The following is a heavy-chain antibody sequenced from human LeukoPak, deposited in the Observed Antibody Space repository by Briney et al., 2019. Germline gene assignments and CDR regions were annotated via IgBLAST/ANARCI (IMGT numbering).Heavy chain of an antibody. J-gene: IGHJ6*02. V-gene: IGHV1-69*04. D-gene: IGHD4-17*01. CDR2: IIPILGIA. CDR3: ARDKGDYYYYYGMDA. Sequence: SVKVSCRASGGTFSSYAISWVRQAPGQGLEWMGRIIPILGIANYAQKFQGRVTITADKSTSTAYMELSSLRSEDTAVYYCARDKGDYYYYYGMDAWGQGTTVTVSS. CDR1: GGTFSSYA.